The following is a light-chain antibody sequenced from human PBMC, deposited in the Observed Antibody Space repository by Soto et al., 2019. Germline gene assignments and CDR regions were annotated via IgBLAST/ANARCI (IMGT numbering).Light chain of an antibody. V-gene: IGKV1-39*01. CDR3: QQSYKMPS. J-gene: IGKJ5*01. CDR2: ATS. Sequence: EIPLTQSPSSLAASVGDRLTLTCRASRNVSIYLNWYQHKPGKGPTLLIHATSNLQIGVPSRFSGSGSGTEFTLTISSLEPEDFGTYYCQQSYKMPSFGQGTRLEIK. CDR1: RNVSIY.